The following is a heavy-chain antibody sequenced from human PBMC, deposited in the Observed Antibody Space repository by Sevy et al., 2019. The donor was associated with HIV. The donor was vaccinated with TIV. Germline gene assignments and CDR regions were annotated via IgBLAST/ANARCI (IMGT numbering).Heavy chain of an antibody. Sequence: EGSLRLSCAASGFTFNTHAMNWVRQAPGKGLEWVSVISGTGSSTYYADSVKGRFTISRDNSKNTLYLQMNSLRADDTAVYYRATALNPALESMIEVIFRTLKGFDVWGQGTMVTVSS. V-gene: IGHV3-23*01. CDR2: ISGTGSST. CDR3: ATALNPALESMIEVIFRTLKGFDV. CDR1: GFTFNTHA. D-gene: IGHD3-22*01. J-gene: IGHJ3*01.